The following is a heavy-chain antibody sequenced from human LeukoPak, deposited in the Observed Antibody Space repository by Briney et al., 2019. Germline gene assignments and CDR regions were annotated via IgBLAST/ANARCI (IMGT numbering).Heavy chain of an antibody. D-gene: IGHD2-2*02. CDR3: ASSTTCYTCGLDV. J-gene: IGHJ6*04. CDR2: IYYSGST. Sequence: SETLSLTCTVPGGSISSGGYYWSWIRQHPGKGLEWIGYIYYSGSTYFNPSLKSRVTISVDTSKNQFSLKLSSVTAADTAVYYCASSTTCYTCGLDVWGKGTTVTVSS. V-gene: IGHV4-31*03. CDR1: GGSISSGGYY.